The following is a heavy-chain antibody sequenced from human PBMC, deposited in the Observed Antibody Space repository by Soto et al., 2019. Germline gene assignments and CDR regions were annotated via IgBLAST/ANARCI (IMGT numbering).Heavy chain of an antibody. J-gene: IGHJ5*02. Sequence: SETLSLTCAVYGGSFSGYYWSWIRQPPGKGLEWIGEINHSGSTNYNPSLKSRVTISVDTSKNQFSLKLSSVTAADTAVYYCARVWNSEPTSHCSSTSCLRPNWFDPWGQGTLVTVSS. CDR1: GGSFSGYY. CDR3: ARVWNSEPTSHCSSTSCLRPNWFDP. CDR2: INHSGST. V-gene: IGHV4-34*01. D-gene: IGHD2-2*01.